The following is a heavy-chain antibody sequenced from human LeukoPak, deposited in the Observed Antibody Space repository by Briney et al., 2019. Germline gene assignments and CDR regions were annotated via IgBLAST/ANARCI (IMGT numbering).Heavy chain of an antibody. V-gene: IGHV4-39*07. Sequence: SETLSLTCTVSGGSISSSSYYWGWIRQPPGKGLEWIGSIYHSGSTYYNPSLKSRVTISVDTSKNQFSLKLSSVTAADTAVYYCATTNNDYGGNSYDYWGQGTLVTVSS. J-gene: IGHJ4*02. CDR3: ATTNNDYGGNSYDY. CDR2: IYHSGST. CDR1: GGSISSSSYY. D-gene: IGHD4-23*01.